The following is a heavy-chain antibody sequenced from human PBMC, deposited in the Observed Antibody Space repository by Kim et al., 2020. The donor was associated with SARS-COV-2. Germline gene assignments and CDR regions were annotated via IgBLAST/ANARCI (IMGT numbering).Heavy chain of an antibody. CDR1: GGSISSSSYY. J-gene: IGHJ4*02. Sequence: SETLSLTCTVSGGSISSSSYYWGWIRQPPGKGLEWIGSIYYSGSTYYNPSLKSRVTISVDSSKNQFSLKLSSVTAADTAVYYCASYGYYYGSGSYQYWGQGTLVTVSS. D-gene: IGHD3-10*01. CDR2: IYYSGST. V-gene: IGHV4-39*07. CDR3: ASYGYYYGSGSYQY.